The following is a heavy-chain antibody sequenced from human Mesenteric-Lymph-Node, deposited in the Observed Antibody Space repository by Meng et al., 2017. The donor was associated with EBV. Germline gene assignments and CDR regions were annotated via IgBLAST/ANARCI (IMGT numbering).Heavy chain of an antibody. D-gene: IGHD3-10*01. CDR1: GFISIDFG. CDR2: TSRSSSSI. Sequence: QSQLVECGGGVAKSGGSLRRCCAAAGFISIDFGMSWIRQAPGKGLEWVSYTSRSSSSIYYADSVKGRFTISRDNAKNSLYLQMNSLRAEDTAVYYCATGTYYWYYDYWGQGTLVTVSS. CDR3: ATGTYYWYYDY. J-gene: IGHJ4*02. V-gene: IGHV3-11*01.